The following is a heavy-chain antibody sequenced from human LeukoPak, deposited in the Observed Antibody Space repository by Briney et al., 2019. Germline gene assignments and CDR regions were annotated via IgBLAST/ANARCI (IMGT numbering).Heavy chain of an antibody. CDR2: IDPRDSYT. CDR1: GYSFTTYW. D-gene: IGHD2-2*01. Sequence: GESLKIYCKGSGYSFTTYWISWVRKMPGKGLEWVGRIDPRDSYTNYSPSFQGHVTISADKSISTAYLQWSSLKASDTAMYYCAREGADVVVPAAIALRGMDVWGKGTTVTVSS. CDR3: AREGADVVVPAAIALRGMDV. V-gene: IGHV5-10-1*01. J-gene: IGHJ6*04.